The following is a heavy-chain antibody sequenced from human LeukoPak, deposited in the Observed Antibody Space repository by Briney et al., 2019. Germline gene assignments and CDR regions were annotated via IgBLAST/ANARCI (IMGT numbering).Heavy chain of an antibody. V-gene: IGHV3-30*02. CDR3: AKGVRYCSSTSCPKEYFQH. Sequence: GGSLRLSCAASGFTFSSYGMHWVRQAPGKGLEWVAFIRYDGSNKYYADSVKGRFTISRDNSKNTLYLQMNSLRAEDTAVYYCAKGVRYCSSTSCPKEYFQHWGQGTLVTVSS. J-gene: IGHJ1*01. D-gene: IGHD2-2*01. CDR1: GFTFSSYG. CDR2: IRYDGSNK.